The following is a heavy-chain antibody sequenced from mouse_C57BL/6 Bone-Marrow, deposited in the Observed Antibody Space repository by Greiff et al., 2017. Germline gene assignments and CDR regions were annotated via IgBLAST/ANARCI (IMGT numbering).Heavy chain of an antibody. D-gene: IGHD4-1*02. V-gene: IGHV1-80*01. CDR1: GYAFSSYW. CDR3: ARQLGRGYYFDY. CDR2: IYPGDGDT. J-gene: IGHJ2*01. Sequence: VKLVESGAELVKPGASVKISCKASGYAFSSYWMNWVKQRPGKGLEWIGQIYPGDGDTNYNGKFKGKATLTADKSSSTAYMQLSSLTSEDSAVYFCARQLGRGYYFDYWGQGTTLTVSS.